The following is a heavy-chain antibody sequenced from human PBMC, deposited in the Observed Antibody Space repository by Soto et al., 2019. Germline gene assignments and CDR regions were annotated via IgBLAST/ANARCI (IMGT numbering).Heavy chain of an antibody. J-gene: IGHJ4*02. CDR3: VRSPQEVVTPNFDY. CDR2: MYYSGSL. CDR1: GVSISRGGDY. Sequence: QVQLQESGPGLVKPSQTLSLTCTVSGVSISRGGDYWGWVRQPPGKGLEWIGYMYYSGSLYFNPSLRSRLTMSADTSENQFSLRLSSVTAADTAVYHCVRSPQEVVTPNFDYWGQGTLVTVSS. D-gene: IGHD2-21*02. V-gene: IGHV4-30-4*01.